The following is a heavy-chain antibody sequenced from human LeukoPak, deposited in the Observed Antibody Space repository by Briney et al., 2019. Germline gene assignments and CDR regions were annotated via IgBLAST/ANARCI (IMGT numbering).Heavy chain of an antibody. Sequence: PSETLSLTCTLSGGSIGSTSHHWGWIRQPPGKGLEWIGSIYYTGTTYYNPSLRSRVTISVDTSKNQYSLNLSPVTAADTAVYYCARAHYRITIFGVVSHRIDYWGQGTLVTVSS. D-gene: IGHD3-3*01. CDR1: GGSIGSTSHH. CDR2: IYYTGTT. V-gene: IGHV4-39*01. CDR3: ARAHYRITIFGVVSHRIDY. J-gene: IGHJ4*02.